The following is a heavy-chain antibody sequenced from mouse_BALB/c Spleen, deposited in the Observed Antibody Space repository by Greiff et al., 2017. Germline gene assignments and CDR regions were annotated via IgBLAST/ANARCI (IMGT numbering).Heavy chain of an antibody. CDR1: GFTFSSFG. CDR2: ISSGSSTI. V-gene: IGHV5-17*02. D-gene: IGHD3-2*02. J-gene: IGHJ2*01. CDR3: ARSGYTYYFDY. Sequence: EVQLMESGGGLVQPGGSRKLSCAASGFTFSSFGMHWVRQAPEKGLEWVAYISSGSSTIYYADTVKGRFTISRDNPKNTLFLQMTSLRSEDTAMYYCARSGYTYYFDYWGQGTTLTVSS.